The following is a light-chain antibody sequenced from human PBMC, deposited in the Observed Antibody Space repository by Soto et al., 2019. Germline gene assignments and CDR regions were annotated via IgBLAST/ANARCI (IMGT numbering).Light chain of an antibody. CDR2: EVS. V-gene: IGLV2-14*01. CDR1: SSDIGDYNY. J-gene: IGLJ3*02. Sequence: QSALTQPASVSGSPGQSIAISCTGTSSDIGDYNYVSWYQQYPGKAPKLMIYEVSNRPSGVSNRFSGSKSGNTASLTISGLQADDEADYYCSSFTSSATLGFGGGTKLTVL. CDR3: SSFTSSATLG.